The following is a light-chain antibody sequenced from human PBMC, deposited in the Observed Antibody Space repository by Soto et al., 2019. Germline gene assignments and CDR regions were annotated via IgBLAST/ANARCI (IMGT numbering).Light chain of an antibody. CDR2: EAT. CDR1: SSDVGGYKY. V-gene: IGLV2-8*01. CDR3: SSYADSNNLL. Sequence: QSALTQPPSASGSPGQSVTISCTGTSSDVGGYKYVSWYQQHPDKAPKLLIYEATQRPSGVPDRFSGSKSGNTASLTVSGLQAEDEADYYCSSYADSNNLLFGGGTKLTVL. J-gene: IGLJ3*02.